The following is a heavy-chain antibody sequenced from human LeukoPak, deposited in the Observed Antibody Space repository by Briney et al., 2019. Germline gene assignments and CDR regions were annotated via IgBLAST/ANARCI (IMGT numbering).Heavy chain of an antibody. V-gene: IGHV5-51*01. CDR1: GYSFTRQW. D-gene: IGHD5-12*01. Sequence: GESLKISCKGSGYSFTRQWIGWVRQMPGKGLEWMGVIYPGDSDTRYSPSFQGQVTISADKSSSTAFLQWSSLKASDTAMYYCARAGYSGYAVDYWGQGTLVTVSS. CDR3: ARAGYSGYAVDY. J-gene: IGHJ4*02. CDR2: IYPGDSDT.